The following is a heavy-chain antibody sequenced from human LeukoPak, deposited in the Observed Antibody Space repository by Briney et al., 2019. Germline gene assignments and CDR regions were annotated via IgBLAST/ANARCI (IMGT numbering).Heavy chain of an antibody. Sequence: ASVKVSCKASGYTLTNYAIHWVRQAPGQGLEWMGWFNSDTGNTDYSQKFQGRVTISRDTSANTAYMELNRLRPEDTAVFYCVRGGPNKSGWTLDYWGQGTLVTVSS. CDR3: VRGGPNKSGWTLDY. V-gene: IGHV1-3*01. D-gene: IGHD6-19*01. CDR1: GYTLTNYA. CDR2: FNSDTGNT. J-gene: IGHJ4*02.